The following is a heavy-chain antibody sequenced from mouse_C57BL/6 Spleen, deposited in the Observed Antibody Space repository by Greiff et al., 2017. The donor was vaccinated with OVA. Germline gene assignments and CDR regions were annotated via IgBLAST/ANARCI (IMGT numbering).Heavy chain of an antibody. CDR1: GFSFNTYA. D-gene: IGHD1-1*01. J-gene: IGHJ4*01. V-gene: IGHV10-1*01. Sequence: EVQLVESGGGLVQPKGSLKLSCAASGFSFNTYAMNWVRQAPGKGLEWVARIRSKSNNYATYYADSVKDRFTISRDDSESVLYLQMNNLKTEDTAMYYCVRNYGSSYDYAMDYWGQGTSVTVSS. CDR2: IRSKSNNYAT. CDR3: VRNYGSSYDYAMDY.